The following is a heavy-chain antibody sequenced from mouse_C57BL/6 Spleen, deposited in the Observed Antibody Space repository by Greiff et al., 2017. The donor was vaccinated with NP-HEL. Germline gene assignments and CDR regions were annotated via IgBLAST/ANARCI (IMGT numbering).Heavy chain of an antibody. D-gene: IGHD1-1*01. CDR2: IYPGDGDT. CDR1: GYAFSSSW. CDR3: ASSHYYGSRGDFDY. J-gene: IGHJ2*01. V-gene: IGHV1-82*01. Sequence: QVQLQQSGPELVKPGASVKISCKASGYAFSSSWMNWVKQRPGKGLEWIGRIYPGDGDTNYNGKFKGKATLTADKSSSTAYMQLSSLTSEDSAVYFCASSHYYGSRGDFDYWGQGTTLTVSS.